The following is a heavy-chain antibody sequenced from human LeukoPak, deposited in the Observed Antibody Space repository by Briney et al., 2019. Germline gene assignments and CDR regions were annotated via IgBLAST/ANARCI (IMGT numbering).Heavy chain of an antibody. CDR1: GGSMSPYH. CDR2: IYYSGST. J-gene: IGHJ4*02. V-gene: IGHV4-59*01. Sequence: SETLSLTCTVSGGSMSPYHWGWIRQPPGKGLEWTGYIYYSGSTNYNPSLKSRVTISVDTSKNQFSLELSSVTAADTAVYYCARGPGGRGYSYYDYWGQGTLVTVSS. CDR3: ARGPGGRGYSYYDY. D-gene: IGHD5-18*01.